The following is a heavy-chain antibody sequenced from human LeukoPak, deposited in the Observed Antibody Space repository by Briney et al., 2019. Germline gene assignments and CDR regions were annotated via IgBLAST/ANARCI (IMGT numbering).Heavy chain of an antibody. J-gene: IGHJ4*02. V-gene: IGHV3-74*01. CDR3: ARRSSGRDY. CDR1: GFIFSNYW. D-gene: IGHD3-22*01. Sequence: PGGSLRLSCAASGFIFSNYWMHWVRQAPGKGLVWVSRINSDGSSISYADSVKGRFTISRDNSENTLYLQMNSLRAEDTAVYYCARRSSGRDYWGQGTLVTVSS. CDR2: INSDGSSI.